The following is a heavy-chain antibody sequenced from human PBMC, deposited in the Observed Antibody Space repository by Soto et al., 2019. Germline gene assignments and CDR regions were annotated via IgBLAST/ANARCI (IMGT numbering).Heavy chain of an antibody. CDR1: GGSISSGGYS. V-gene: IGHV4-30-2*01. CDR2: IYHSGST. D-gene: IGHD5-12*01. Sequence: QLQLQESGSGLVKPSQTLSLTCAVSGGSISSGGYSWSWIRQPPGKGLEWIGYIYHSGSTYYNPSLKCRVTISVDRSKNQFSLKLSSVTAADTAVYYCASYDGAEYFQHWGQGTLVTVSS. CDR3: ASYDGAEYFQH. J-gene: IGHJ1*01.